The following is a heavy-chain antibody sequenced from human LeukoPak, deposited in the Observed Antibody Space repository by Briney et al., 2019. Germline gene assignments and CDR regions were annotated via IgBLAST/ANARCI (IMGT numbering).Heavy chain of an antibody. V-gene: IGHV4-59*08. Sequence: SETLSLTCTVSGGSISSYYWSWIRQPPGKGLEWIGYIYYSGNTNYNPSLKSRVTISVDTSKNQFSLKLSSVTAADTAVYYCARRAVLLWFGESPDAFDIWGQGTMVTVSS. CDR3: ARRAVLLWFGESPDAFDI. J-gene: IGHJ3*02. CDR2: IYYSGNT. D-gene: IGHD3-10*01. CDR1: GGSISSYY.